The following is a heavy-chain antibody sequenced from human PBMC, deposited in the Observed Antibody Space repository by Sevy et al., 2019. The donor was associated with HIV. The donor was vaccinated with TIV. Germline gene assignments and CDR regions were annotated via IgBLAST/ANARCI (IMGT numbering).Heavy chain of an antibody. CDR2: IRSKANSYAT. CDR1: GFTFSGSA. D-gene: IGHD6-6*01. V-gene: IGHV3-73*01. J-gene: IGHJ6*02. CDR3: TSGLVDGMDV. Sequence: GGSLRLSCAASGFTFSGSAMHWVRQASGKGLEWVGRIRSKANSYATAYAASVKGSFTISRDDSKNTAYLQMNSLKTEDTAVYYCTSGLVDGMDVWGQGTTVTVSS.